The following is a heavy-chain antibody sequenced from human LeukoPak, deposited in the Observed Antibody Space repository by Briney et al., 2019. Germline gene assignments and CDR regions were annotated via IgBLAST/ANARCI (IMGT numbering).Heavy chain of an antibody. CDR2: IYSGGST. CDR1: GGSISSYY. V-gene: IGHV3-53*01. Sequence: ETLSLTCTVSGGSISSYYLSWVRQAPGKGLEWVSVIYSGGSTYYADSVKGRFTLSRDNSKNTLYLQMNSLRAEDTAVYYCAREGPMIVETDWGQGTLVTVSS. D-gene: IGHD3-22*01. J-gene: IGHJ4*02. CDR3: AREGPMIVETD.